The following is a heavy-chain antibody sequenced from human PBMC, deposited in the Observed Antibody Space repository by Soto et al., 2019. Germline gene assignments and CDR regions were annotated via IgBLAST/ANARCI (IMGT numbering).Heavy chain of an antibody. D-gene: IGHD1-1*01. CDR2: ISYDGSNK. J-gene: IGHJ6*02. V-gene: IGHV3-30*18. Sequence: PGGSLRLSCAASGFTFSSYGMHWVRQAPGKGLEWVAVISYDGSNKYYADSVKGRFTISRDNSKNTLYLQMSSLRAEDTAVYYCAKDYDSTGTTRYGMDVWGQGTTVTVSS. CDR1: GFTFSSYG. CDR3: AKDYDSTGTTRYGMDV.